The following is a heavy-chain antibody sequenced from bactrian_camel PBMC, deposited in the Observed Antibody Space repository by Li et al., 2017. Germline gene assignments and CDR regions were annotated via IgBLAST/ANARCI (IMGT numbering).Heavy chain of an antibody. D-gene: IGHD2*01. V-gene: IGHV3S6*01. CDR3: AAGNPEREWWSLRERGYDY. J-gene: IGHJ4*01. Sequence: QVQLVESGGGSAQAGGSMRLSCDLSGDTGMTNLMAWFRQAPGKEARGIASINREDGEPYYADSVKGRFAISQDSAKKMVYLKMTAVKEEDTAMYFCAAGNPEREWWSLRERGYDYYGLGTQVTVS. CDR2: INREDGEP. CDR1: GDTGMTNL.